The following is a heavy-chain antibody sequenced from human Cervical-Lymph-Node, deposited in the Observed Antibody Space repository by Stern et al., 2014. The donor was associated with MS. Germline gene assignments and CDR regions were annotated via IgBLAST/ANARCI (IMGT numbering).Heavy chain of an antibody. J-gene: IGHJ4*02. CDR3: ARVDSGYNWFDY. Sequence: QVQLVESGPGLVKPSGTLSLTCAVSGGSISNTNWWGWVRPTPRMGLEWSGEIYHSGTTNFSPSLQSRVTMSIDKSTNQFFLELKPVTAADTAVYYCARVDSGYNWFDYWGQGTLVTVSS. CDR2: IYHSGTT. V-gene: IGHV4-4*02. D-gene: IGHD5-12*01. CDR1: GGSISNTNW.